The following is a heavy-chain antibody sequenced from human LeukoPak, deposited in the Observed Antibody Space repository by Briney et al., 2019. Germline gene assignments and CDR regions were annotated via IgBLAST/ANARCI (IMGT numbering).Heavy chain of an antibody. Sequence: PGRSLRLSCTACGFTFSNCGMHWVRQAPGKRLEWVAVFSYDGSDIYYGDSVKGRFTISRDISKNTLYLQMNSLRAEDTAVYYCVKEQSSGGYRVADYWGQGTLVTVSS. CDR1: GFTFSNCG. D-gene: IGHD6-19*01. J-gene: IGHJ4*02. V-gene: IGHV3-30*18. CDR2: FSYDGSDI. CDR3: VKEQSSGGYRVADY.